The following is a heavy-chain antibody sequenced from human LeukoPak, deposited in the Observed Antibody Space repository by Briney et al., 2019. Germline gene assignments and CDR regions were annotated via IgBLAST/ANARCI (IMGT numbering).Heavy chain of an antibody. J-gene: IGHJ6*03. D-gene: IGHD3-22*01. CDR3: ARNYYDSSGDHYYYYYYMDV. CDR2: IYYSGST. V-gene: IGHV4-59*11. CDR1: GGSISSHY. Sequence: PSETLSLTCTVSGGSISSHYWSWIRQPPGKGLEWIGYIYYSGSTNYNPSLRSRVTTSVDTSKNQFSLKLSSVTAADTAVYYCARNYYDSSGDHYYYYYYMDVWGKGTTVTVSS.